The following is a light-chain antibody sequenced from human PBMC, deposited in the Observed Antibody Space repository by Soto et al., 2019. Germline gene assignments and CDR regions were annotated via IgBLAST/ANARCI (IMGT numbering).Light chain of an antibody. J-gene: IGLJ1*01. CDR1: SSGIRDYNY. V-gene: IGLV2-14*01. Sequence: QSALTQFASVSGSPGQSITISCTGTSSGIRDYNYVSWYQQLPGNAPKLIMYEVSNRPSGISNRFSGSKSGNTASLTISGLQAEDEADYYCSSKSPDFLGTGTKVTVL. CDR3: SSKSPDF. CDR2: EVS.